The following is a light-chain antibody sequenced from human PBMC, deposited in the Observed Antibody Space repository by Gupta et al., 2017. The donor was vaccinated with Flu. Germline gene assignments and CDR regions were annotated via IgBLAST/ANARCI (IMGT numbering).Light chain of an antibody. CDR3: QEGDTAAPT. CDR2: WAS. Sequence: DIVMPQLPGSLAVSLGERATIACRSRPTVLYHNDSQNYFAWYQHKPGQIPSLLLYWASTRESGVRDAFSGTRSGIHFTLTMRIMKAEHLAVYFCQEGDTAAPTFQQESK. V-gene: IGKV4-1*01. J-gene: IGKJ1*01. CDR1: PTVLYHNDSQNY.